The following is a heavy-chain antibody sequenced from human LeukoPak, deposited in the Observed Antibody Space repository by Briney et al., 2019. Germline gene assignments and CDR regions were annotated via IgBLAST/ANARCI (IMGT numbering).Heavy chain of an antibody. V-gene: IGHV4-34*01. D-gene: IGHD1-26*01. Sequence: SETLSLTCAVYGGSFSGYYWSWIRQPPGKGLEWIGEINHSGSTNYNPSLKSRVTISVDTSKNQFSLKLSSVTAADTAVYYCAGVSGSYSDAFDIWGQGTMVTVSS. CDR2: INHSGST. J-gene: IGHJ3*02. CDR3: AGVSGSYSDAFDI. CDR1: GGSFSGYY.